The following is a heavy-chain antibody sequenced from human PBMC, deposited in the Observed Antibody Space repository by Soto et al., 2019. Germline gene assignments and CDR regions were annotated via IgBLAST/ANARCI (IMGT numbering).Heavy chain of an antibody. V-gene: IGHV1-18*01. CDR1: GYTFTSYG. J-gene: IGHJ4*02. D-gene: IGHD3-22*01. Sequence: QVQLVKSGAEVKKPGASVKVSCKASGYTFTSYGISWVRQAPGQGLEWVGWISAYNGNTNYAQKLQGRATMTTDTSTSTAYIELRSLRSDDTAVYYCARYYYESSGYYSLDYGGQGTLVTVSS. CDR2: ISAYNGNT. CDR3: ARYYYESSGYYSLDY.